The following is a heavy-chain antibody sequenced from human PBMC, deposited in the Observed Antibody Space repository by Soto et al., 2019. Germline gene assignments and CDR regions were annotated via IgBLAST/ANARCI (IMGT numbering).Heavy chain of an antibody. V-gene: IGHV3-21*01. CDR2: ISSSSSYI. CDR1: GFTFSSYS. CDR3: ASLAAGTLGYYYGMDV. D-gene: IGHD6-13*01. Sequence: EVQLVESGGGLVKPGGSLRLSCAASGFTFSSYSMNWVRQAPGKGLEWVSSISSSSSYIYYADSVKGRFTISRDNAKNSLYLQMNSLRAEDTAVYYCASLAAGTLGYYYGMDVWGQGTTVTVSS. J-gene: IGHJ6*02.